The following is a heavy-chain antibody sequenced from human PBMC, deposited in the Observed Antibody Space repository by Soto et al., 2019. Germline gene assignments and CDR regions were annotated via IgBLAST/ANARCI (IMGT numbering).Heavy chain of an antibody. CDR1: GYTFTSYY. Sequence: QVQLVQSGAEVKKPGASVKVSCKASGYTFTSYYMHWVRQAPGQGLEWMGIINPSGGSTSYAQKFQGRVTMTRDTPTSTVYMERSSLRSEDTAVYYCARDTDIVVVPAAEGFDYWGQGTLVTVSS. D-gene: IGHD2-2*01. V-gene: IGHV1-46*01. CDR2: INPSGGST. CDR3: ARDTDIVVVPAAEGFDY. J-gene: IGHJ4*02.